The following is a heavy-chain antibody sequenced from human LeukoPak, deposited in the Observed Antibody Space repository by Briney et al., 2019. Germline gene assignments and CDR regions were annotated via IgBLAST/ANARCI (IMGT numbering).Heavy chain of an antibody. Sequence: PSETLSLTCAVSGGSISSYYWSWIRQPPGKGLEWIGYIYYSGSTNYNPSLKSRVPISVDTSKNQFSLKLSSVTAADTAVYYCARAYCSSTSCYAYFDYWGQGTLVTVSS. CDR3: ARAYCSSTSCYAYFDY. D-gene: IGHD2-2*01. V-gene: IGHV4-59*01. J-gene: IGHJ4*02. CDR1: GGSISSYY. CDR2: IYYSGST.